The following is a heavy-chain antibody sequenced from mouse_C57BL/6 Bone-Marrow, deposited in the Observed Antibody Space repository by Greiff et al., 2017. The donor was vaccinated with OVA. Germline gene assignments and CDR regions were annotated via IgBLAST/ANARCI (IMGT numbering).Heavy chain of an antibody. Sequence: VQLKQSGPVLVKPGASVKMSCKASGYTFTDYYMNWVKQSHGKSLEWIGVINPYNGGTSYNQKFKGKATLTVDTSSSTAYMELNSLTSEDSAVYYCARDYYGSSYVGYWGQGTTLTVSS. CDR2: INPYNGGT. CDR3: ARDYYGSSYVGY. J-gene: IGHJ2*01. CDR1: GYTFTDYY. V-gene: IGHV1-19*01. D-gene: IGHD1-1*01.